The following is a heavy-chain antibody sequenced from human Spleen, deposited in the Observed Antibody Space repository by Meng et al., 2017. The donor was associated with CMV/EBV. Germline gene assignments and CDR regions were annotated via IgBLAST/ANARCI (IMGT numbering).Heavy chain of an antibody. V-gene: IGHV3-11*01. Sequence: ASGFTCSDYYVSWIRQAPGKGLEWVSYISISGSAIYYADSVKGRFTISRDNAKNSLYLQLNSLRADDTAVYYCARVGSGWGSYYFDLWGRGTLVTVSS. CDR2: ISISGSAI. CDR3: ARVGSGWGSYYFDL. CDR1: GFTCSDYY. J-gene: IGHJ2*01. D-gene: IGHD1-26*01.